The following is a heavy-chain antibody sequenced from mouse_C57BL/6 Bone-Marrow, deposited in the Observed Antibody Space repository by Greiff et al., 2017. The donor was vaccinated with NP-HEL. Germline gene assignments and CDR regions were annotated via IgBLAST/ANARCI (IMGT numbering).Heavy chain of an antibody. Sequence: VQLQQPGAELVKPGASVKLSCKASGYTFTSYWMQWVKQRPGQGLEWIGEIDPSDSYTNYNQKFKGKATLTVDTSSSTAYMQLSSLTSEDSAVYYCASYYAMDYWGQGNSVTVSS. J-gene: IGHJ4*01. V-gene: IGHV1-50*01. CDR3: ASYYAMDY. CDR1: GYTFTSYW. CDR2: IDPSDSYT.